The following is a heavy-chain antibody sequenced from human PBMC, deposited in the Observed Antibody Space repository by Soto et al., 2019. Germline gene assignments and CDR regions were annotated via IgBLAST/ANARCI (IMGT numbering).Heavy chain of an antibody. J-gene: IGHJ4*02. CDR3: AKAYSTGWSEGYFDY. Sequence: PGGDLRLSYEASGLTFSKDAMGWVRLAQGKGLEWVSSISGSAGTPYADSVKGRFSISRDNSQNTVYLQINSLRAEDTAIYYCAKAYSTGWSEGYFDYWGQGALVTVSS. V-gene: IGHV3-23*01. CDR2: ISGSAGT. D-gene: IGHD6-19*01. CDR1: GLTFSKDA.